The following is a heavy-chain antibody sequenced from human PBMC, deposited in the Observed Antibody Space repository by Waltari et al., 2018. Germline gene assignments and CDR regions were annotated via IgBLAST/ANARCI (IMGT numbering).Heavy chain of an antibody. CDR1: GFTVDNSA. V-gene: IGHV3-23*01. J-gene: IGHJ6*02. CDR3: AKDLDGKFYYGYYNMDV. CDR2: ISASGSTT. D-gene: IGHD3-22*01. Sequence: DVQLLESGGDSVQSGGSLRLSCVASGFTVDNSALNWFRQAPGKGLQWVSAISASGSTTYYADSVKGRFTISRDTSKSTLFLQMNNLRVEDTALYYCAKDLDGKFYYGYYNMDVWGQGTTVTVSS.